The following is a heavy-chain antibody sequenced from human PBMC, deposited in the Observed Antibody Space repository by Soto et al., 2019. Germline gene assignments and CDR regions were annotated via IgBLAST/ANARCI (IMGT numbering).Heavy chain of an antibody. CDR3: AKHRSITMIHIQH. J-gene: IGHJ1*01. D-gene: IGHD3-22*01. CDR2: IKSNSDGGTT. CDR1: GFTFGDAW. V-gene: IGHV3-15*01. Sequence: GSLRLSCAASGFTFGDAWMSWVRQAPGKGLEWVGRIKSNSDGGTTDYAAPVKGRFTISRDDSKNTMYLQMNSLKTEDTAVYYCAKHRSITMIHIQHWGQGTLVTVSS.